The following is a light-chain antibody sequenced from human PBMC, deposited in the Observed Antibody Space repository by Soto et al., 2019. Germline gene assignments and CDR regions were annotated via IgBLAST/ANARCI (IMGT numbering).Light chain of an antibody. V-gene: IGKV3-20*01. Sequence: EIVLTQSPGTLSLSPGERATLSCRASQSVSSSYLAWYQQKPGQAPRLLIYGASSRATGIPDRFSGSGSRTDFPLTISRLEPEDFADYYCQQYGSSSCTFGQGTKVEIK. J-gene: IGKJ1*01. CDR3: QQYGSSSCT. CDR1: QSVSSSY. CDR2: GAS.